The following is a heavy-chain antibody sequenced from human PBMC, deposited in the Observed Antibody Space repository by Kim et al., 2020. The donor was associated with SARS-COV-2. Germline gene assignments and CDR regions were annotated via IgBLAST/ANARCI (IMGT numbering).Heavy chain of an antibody. D-gene: IGHD6-19*01. CDR2: INPNSGGT. Sequence: ASVKVSCKASGYTFTGYYMHWVRQAPGQGLEWMGWINPNSGGTNYAQKFQGRVTMTRDTSISTAYMELSRLRSEDTAVYYCARDKSSGWYTGDAFDIWGQGTMVTVSS. CDR3: ARDKSSGWYTGDAFDI. CDR1: GYTFTGYY. V-gene: IGHV1-2*02. J-gene: IGHJ3*02.